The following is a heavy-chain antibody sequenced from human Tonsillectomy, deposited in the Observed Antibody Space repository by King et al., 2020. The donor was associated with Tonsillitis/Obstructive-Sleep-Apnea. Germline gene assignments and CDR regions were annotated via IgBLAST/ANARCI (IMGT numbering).Heavy chain of an antibody. J-gene: IGHJ3*02. CDR3: ARDSDDAFDI. CDR2: INPSSSYI. V-gene: IGHV3-21*01. Sequence: VQLVESGGGLVKPGGSLRLSCAASGFTFSSYSMNWVRQAPGKGLEWVSSINPSSSYISYADSVRGRFTISRDNANNSLYLQMDSLRAEDTAVYYCARDSDDAFDIWGLGTMGTVSS. CDR1: GFTFSSYS.